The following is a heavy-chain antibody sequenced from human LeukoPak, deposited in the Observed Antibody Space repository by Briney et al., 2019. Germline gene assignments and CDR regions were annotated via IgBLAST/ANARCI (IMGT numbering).Heavy chain of an antibody. CDR2: ISGYNGNT. D-gene: IGHD3-10*01. CDR3: ARDITMLSVAPGY. CDR1: GYTFTNFG. J-gene: IGHJ4*02. V-gene: IGHV1-18*01. Sequence: RASVKVSCKASGYTFTNFGISWVRQAPGQGLEWMGWISGYNGNTDYAQKLHGRVTMTTNTSTSTAYMELRSLSSDDTAVYYCARDITMLSVAPGYWGQGTLVTVSS.